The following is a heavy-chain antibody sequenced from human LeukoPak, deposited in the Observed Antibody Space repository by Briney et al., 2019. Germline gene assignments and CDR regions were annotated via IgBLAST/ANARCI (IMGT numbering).Heavy chain of an antibody. D-gene: IGHD2-15*01. Sequence: ASVKVSCKAYGYTFTSYGISWVRQAPGQGLEWMGWISAYNGNTNYAQKLQGRVTMTTDTSTSTAYMELRSLRSDDTAVYYCARDVRRSGYCSGGSCYSRLGYWGQGTLVTVSS. J-gene: IGHJ4*02. CDR1: GYTFTSYG. CDR2: ISAYNGNT. V-gene: IGHV1-18*01. CDR3: ARDVRRSGYCSGGSCYSRLGY.